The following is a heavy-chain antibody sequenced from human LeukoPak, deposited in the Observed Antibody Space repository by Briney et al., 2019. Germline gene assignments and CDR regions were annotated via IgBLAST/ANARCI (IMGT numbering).Heavy chain of an antibody. D-gene: IGHD3-3*01. CDR3: AREGGMYYDFWSGYPD. Sequence: GGSLRLSCAASGFTFSSYSMNWVRQAPGKGLEWVSSISSSSSYIYYADSVKGRFTISGDNAKNSLYLQMNSLRAEDTAVYYCAREGGMYYDFWSGYPDWGQGTLVTVSS. V-gene: IGHV3-21*01. CDR1: GFTFSSYS. J-gene: IGHJ4*02. CDR2: ISSSSSYI.